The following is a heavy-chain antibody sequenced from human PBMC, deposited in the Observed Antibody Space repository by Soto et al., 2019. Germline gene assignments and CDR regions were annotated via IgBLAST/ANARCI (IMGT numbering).Heavy chain of an antibody. CDR3: ARLRGAVADPYGIDY. CDR1: GYSFTSYW. CDR2: IYPGDSDT. D-gene: IGHD6-19*01. V-gene: IGHV5-51*01. J-gene: IGHJ4*02. Sequence: GESLKISCKGSGYSFTSYWIGWVRQMPGKGLEWMGIIYPGDSDTRYSPSFQGQVTISADKSISTAYLQWSSLKASDTAMYYCARLRGAVADPYGIDYWGQGTLVTVSS.